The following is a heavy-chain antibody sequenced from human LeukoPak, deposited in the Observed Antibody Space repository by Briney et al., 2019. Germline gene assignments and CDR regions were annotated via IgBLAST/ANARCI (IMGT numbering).Heavy chain of an antibody. J-gene: IGHJ6*03. CDR1: GFTVSSNY. Sequence: GGSLRLSCAASGFTVSSNYMIWVRQAPGKGLEWVSVIYSGGSTYYADSVKGRFTISRDNSKNTLYLQMNSLRAEDTAVYYCARDSWASDYYYYYMDVWGKGTTVTVSS. D-gene: IGHD1-26*01. CDR3: ARDSWASDYYYYYMDV. CDR2: IYSGGST. V-gene: IGHV3-53*01.